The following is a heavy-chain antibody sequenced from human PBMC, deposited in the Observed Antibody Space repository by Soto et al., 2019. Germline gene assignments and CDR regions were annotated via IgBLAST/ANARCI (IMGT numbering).Heavy chain of an antibody. CDR3: ARPARAVAGAFDY. CDR2: INVGNGNT. J-gene: IGHJ4*02. Sequence: ASVKVSCKASGYTFTSYGMHWVRQAPGQRLEWMGWINVGNGNTKCSQKFQGRVTITRDTSASTAYMELSSLRSEDTAVYYCARPARAVAGAFDYWGQGTLVTVSS. CDR1: GYTFTSYG. V-gene: IGHV1-3*01. D-gene: IGHD6-19*01.